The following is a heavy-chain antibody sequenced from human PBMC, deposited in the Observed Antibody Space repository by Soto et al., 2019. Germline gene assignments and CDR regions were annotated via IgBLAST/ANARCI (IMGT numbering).Heavy chain of an antibody. J-gene: IGHJ4*02. CDR1: GGSISSGDYY. CDR3: ARTQQLGSFDY. V-gene: IGHV4-30-4*01. Sequence: SEPLSLTCTVSGGSISSGDYYWSWIRQPPGKGLEWIGYIYYSGSTYYNPSLKSRVTISVDTSKNQFSLKLSSVTAADTAVYYCARTQQLGSFDYWGQGTLVTVSS. CDR2: IYYSGST. D-gene: IGHD6-13*01.